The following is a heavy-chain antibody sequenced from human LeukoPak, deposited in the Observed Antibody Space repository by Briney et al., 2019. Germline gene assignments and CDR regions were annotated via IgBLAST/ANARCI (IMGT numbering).Heavy chain of an antibody. CDR1: GGSISSSSYY. D-gene: IGHD3-22*01. J-gene: IGHJ3*02. Sequence: SETLSLTCTVSGGSISSSSYYWGWIRQPPGKGLEWIGSIYYSGSTYYNPSLKSRVTISVDTSKNQFSLKLSSVTAADTAVYYCARHRMYYYDSSGRGVADAFGIWGQGTMVTVSS. CDR2: IYYSGST. CDR3: ARHRMYYYDSSGRGVADAFGI. V-gene: IGHV4-39*01.